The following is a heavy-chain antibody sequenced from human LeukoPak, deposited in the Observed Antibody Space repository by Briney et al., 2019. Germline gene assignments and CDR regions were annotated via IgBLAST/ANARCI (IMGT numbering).Heavy chain of an antibody. V-gene: IGHV1-2*02. CDR3: ARDIPWVGDSRYPGWVQH. CDR2: INPNIGGT. CDR1: GYTFTGYY. J-gene: IGHJ1*01. Sequence: ASVKVSCKASGYTFTGYYMHWVRQAPGQGLGWMGWINPNIGGTNYTQKFQGTVTLTRDTSIRTAYIGLSRLRSADPAVYYRARDIPWVGDSRYPGWVQHLGQGTLVAVSS. D-gene: IGHD3-22*01.